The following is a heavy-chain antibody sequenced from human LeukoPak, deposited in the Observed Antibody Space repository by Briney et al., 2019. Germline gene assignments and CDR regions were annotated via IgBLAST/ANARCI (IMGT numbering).Heavy chain of an antibody. D-gene: IGHD3-10*01. V-gene: IGHV3-21*01. CDR1: GFTFSSYS. Sequence: GGSLRLSCAASGFTFSSYSMSWVRQAPGKGLEWVSSISSSSSSYIYYAESVKGRFTISRDNTKNSLYLQMNSLRAEDTAVYYCAREQSYGSGSYYVCYFDYWGQGTLVTVSS. J-gene: IGHJ4*02. CDR2: ISSSSSSYI. CDR3: AREQSYGSGSYYVCYFDY.